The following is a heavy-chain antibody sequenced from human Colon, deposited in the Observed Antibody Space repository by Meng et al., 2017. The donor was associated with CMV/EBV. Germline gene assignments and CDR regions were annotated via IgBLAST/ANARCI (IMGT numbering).Heavy chain of an antibody. Sequence: ASVTVSCKASGYTFTSYYMHWVRQAPGQGLEWMGIINPSGGSTSYAQKFQGRVTMTRDTSTSTVYMELSSLRSEDTAVYYCARDRYYYGSGSHGYFDYWGQGTLVTVSS. CDR1: GYTFTSYY. CDR3: ARDRYYYGSGSHGYFDY. CDR2: INPSGGST. D-gene: IGHD3-10*01. V-gene: IGHV1-46*01. J-gene: IGHJ4*02.